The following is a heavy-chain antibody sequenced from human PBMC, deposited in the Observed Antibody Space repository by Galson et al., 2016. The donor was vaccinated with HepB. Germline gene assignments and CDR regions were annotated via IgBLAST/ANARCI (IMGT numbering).Heavy chain of an antibody. D-gene: IGHD4-11*01. CDR2: ISPALDIT. Sequence: SVKVSCKVYGDNLGSYTFSWVRQAPGQGLEWMGGISPALDITKYAQKFQGRVTISADRPTSTVYMDLNNLRSDDTGIYYCARDRVTTIYYQFDPWGQGTQVTVSS. V-gene: IGHV1-69*10. J-gene: IGHJ5*02. CDR3: ARDRVTTIYYQFDP. CDR1: GDNLGSYT.